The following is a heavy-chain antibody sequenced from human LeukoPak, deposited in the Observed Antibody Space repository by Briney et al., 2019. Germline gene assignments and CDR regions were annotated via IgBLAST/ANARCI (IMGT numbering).Heavy chain of an antibody. CDR2: IYYSGST. V-gene: IGHV4-39*01. Sequence: SSETLSLTCTVSGASIRSSSYYWGWIRQPPGKGLEWIGSIYYSGSTYYNPSLKSRVTISVDTSKNQFSLKLSSVTAADTAVYYCARQLVEMATIHFDYWGQGTLVTVSS. CDR3: ARQLVEMATIHFDY. D-gene: IGHD5-24*01. J-gene: IGHJ4*02. CDR1: GASIRSSSYY.